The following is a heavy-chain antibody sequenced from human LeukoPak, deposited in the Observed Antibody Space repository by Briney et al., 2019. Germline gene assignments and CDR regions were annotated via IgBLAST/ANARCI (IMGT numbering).Heavy chain of an antibody. V-gene: IGHV3-53*01. D-gene: IGHD3-3*02. J-gene: IGHJ4*02. CDR3: ARAQLASGTDY. CDR1: GFTVRYNS. Sequence: GGSLRLSCAASGFTVRYNSMTWVRPAPGKGLECVSTIYADGTTYYAVSMKGRFTISRDNSKNTLDLQMNSLRAEDTAVYYCARAQLASGTDYWGQGTLVTVSS. CDR2: IYADGTT.